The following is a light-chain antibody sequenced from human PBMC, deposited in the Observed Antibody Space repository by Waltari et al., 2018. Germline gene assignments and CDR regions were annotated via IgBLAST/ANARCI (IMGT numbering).Light chain of an antibody. CDR2: DAS. CDR1: QSVRSF. CDR3: QQRINWPLT. J-gene: IGKJ4*01. Sequence: EIVLTQSPATLSLSPGERATLSCRASQSVRSFLSCYQQKPGQAPRLLIHDASNRATGIPVRFSGSVSGTDFTLTISSLEPEDFAVYYCQQRINWPLTFGGGTKVEIK. V-gene: IGKV3-11*01.